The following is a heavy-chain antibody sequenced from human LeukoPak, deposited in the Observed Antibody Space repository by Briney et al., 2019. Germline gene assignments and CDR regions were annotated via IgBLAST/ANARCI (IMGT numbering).Heavy chain of an antibody. CDR1: GGSISSYY. Sequence: SETLSLTCTVSGGSISSYYWGWIRQPPGKGLEWRGSIYYSGSTYYNPSLKSRVTISVDTSKNQCSLKLSSVTAADTAVYYCARNVHDYGDPHRMDVWGKGTTVTVSS. J-gene: IGHJ6*03. V-gene: IGHV4-39*07. CDR3: ARNVHDYGDPHRMDV. D-gene: IGHD4-17*01. CDR2: IYYSGST.